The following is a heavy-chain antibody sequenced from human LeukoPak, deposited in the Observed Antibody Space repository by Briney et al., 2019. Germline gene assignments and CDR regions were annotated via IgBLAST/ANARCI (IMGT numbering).Heavy chain of an antibody. D-gene: IGHD3-16*01. CDR2: IYYSGST. J-gene: IGHJ6*03. Sequence: SETLSLTCTVSGGSISSSSYYWGWIRQPPGKGLEWIGSIYYSGSTYYNPSLKSRVTISVDTPKNQFSLKLSSVTAADTAVYYCARETSQKGAHYMDVWGKGTTVTISS. CDR3: ARETSQKGAHYMDV. CDR1: GGSISSSSYY. V-gene: IGHV4-39*07.